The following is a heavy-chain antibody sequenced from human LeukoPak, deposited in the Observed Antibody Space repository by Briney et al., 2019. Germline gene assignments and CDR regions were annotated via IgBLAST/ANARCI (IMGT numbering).Heavy chain of an antibody. J-gene: IGHJ6*03. V-gene: IGHV3-66*01. CDR2: IYSGGST. Sequence: PGGSLRLSCTASGFTFSSYWMSWVRQAPGKGLEWVSVIYSGGSTYYADSVKGRFTISRDNSKNTLYLQMNSLRAEDTAVYYCARVWTGQWPPHYYYMDVWGKGTTVTISS. CDR1: GFTFSSYW. CDR3: ARVWTGQWPPHYYYMDV. D-gene: IGHD6-19*01.